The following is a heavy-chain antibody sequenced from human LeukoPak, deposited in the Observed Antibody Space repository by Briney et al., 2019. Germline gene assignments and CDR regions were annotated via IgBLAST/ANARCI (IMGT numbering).Heavy chain of an antibody. V-gene: IGHV3-23*01. CDR1: GFTFSSYG. CDR3: ARTRHDYYDSSGPDY. D-gene: IGHD3-22*01. Sequence: PGGSLRLSCAASGFTFSSYGMSWVRQAPGKGLEWVSAISGSGGSTYYADSVKGRSTISRDNSKNTLYLQMNSLRAEDTAVYYCARTRHDYYDSSGPDYWGQGTLVTVSS. CDR2: ISGSGGST. J-gene: IGHJ4*02.